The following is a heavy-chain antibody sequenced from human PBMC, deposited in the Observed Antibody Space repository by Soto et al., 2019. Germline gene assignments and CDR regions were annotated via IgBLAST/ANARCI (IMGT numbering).Heavy chain of an antibody. V-gene: IGHV4-59*08. Sequence: QVQLQESGPGLVKPSETLSLTCTVSGGSISSYYWSWIRQPPGKGVEWIGYISHSGSIDYNPSLKSRVATSMDISKNQFALTLSSVTAADTAVYYCARGGGPNWGFFIYWGQGTLVAVSS. J-gene: IGHJ4*02. CDR2: ISHSGSI. CDR1: GGSISSYY. D-gene: IGHD7-27*01. CDR3: ARGGGPNWGFFIY.